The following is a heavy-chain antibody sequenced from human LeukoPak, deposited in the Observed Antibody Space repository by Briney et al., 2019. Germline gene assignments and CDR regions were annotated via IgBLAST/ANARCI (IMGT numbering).Heavy chain of an antibody. CDR3: ARDREFSYFDY. Sequence: GGSLRLPCAASAFTFSNCGMHWVRQAPGKGLEWVAFIWYDGSNTYYGDSVKGRFTISRDNSKSTLFLQMNSLRAEDTAVYYCARDREFSYFDYWGQGSLVTVSS. CDR2: IWYDGSNT. CDR1: AFTFSNCG. V-gene: IGHV3-33*01. J-gene: IGHJ4*02.